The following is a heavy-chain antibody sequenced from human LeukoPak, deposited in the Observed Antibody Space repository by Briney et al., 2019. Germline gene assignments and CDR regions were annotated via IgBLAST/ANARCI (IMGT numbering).Heavy chain of an antibody. Sequence: SETLSLTCTVSGGSISSYYWGWIRQPPGKGLEWIGYSYYSGSTNYNPSLKSRVTISVDTSKNQFSLKLSSVTAADTAVYYCARECNRYCSSRTARNAFDIWGPGTMVTVSS. D-gene: IGHD2-2*01. CDR2: SYYSGST. CDR3: ARECNRYCSSRTARNAFDI. J-gene: IGHJ3*02. V-gene: IGHV4-59*01. CDR1: GGSISSYY.